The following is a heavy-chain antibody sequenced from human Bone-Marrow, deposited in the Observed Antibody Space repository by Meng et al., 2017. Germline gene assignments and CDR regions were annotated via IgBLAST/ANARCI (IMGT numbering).Heavy chain of an antibody. J-gene: IGHJ4*02. CDR3: ARSRVGSGWYEDY. Sequence: VQLMQWGAGLLKPSETLSLTCAVYGGSFSGYYWSWIRQTPGKGLEWIGEINHSGSTNYNPSLKSRVTISVDTSKNQFSLKLSSVTAADTAVYYCARSRVGSGWYEDYWGQGTLVTVSS. CDR1: GGSFSGYY. D-gene: IGHD6-19*01. CDR2: INHSGST. V-gene: IGHV4-34*01.